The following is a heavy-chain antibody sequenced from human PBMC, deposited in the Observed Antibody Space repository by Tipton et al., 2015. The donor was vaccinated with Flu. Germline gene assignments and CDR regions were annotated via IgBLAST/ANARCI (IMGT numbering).Heavy chain of an antibody. D-gene: IGHD5-24*01. J-gene: IGHJ4*02. V-gene: IGHV5-51*01. CDR3: VRHSVPEMATGFDY. CDR1: GYSFTNHW. Sequence: VQLVQSGAEVKEPGESLKISCRGSGYSFTNHWIGWVRQMPGKGLEWMGIIYPVDSDTRYSPSFQGQVTISADKSISAAYLQWSSLKASDTAMYYCVRHSVPEMATGFDYWGEGTLVTVSS. CDR2: IYPVDSDT.